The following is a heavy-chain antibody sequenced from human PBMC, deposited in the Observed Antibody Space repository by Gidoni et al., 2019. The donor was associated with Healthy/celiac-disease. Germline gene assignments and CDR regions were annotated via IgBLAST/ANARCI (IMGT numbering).Heavy chain of an antibody. CDR1: GGSISSSSYY. CDR2: IYYSGST. Sequence: QLQLQESGPGLVKPSETLSLTCTVSGGSISSSSYYWGWIRQPPGKGLEWIGSIYYSGSTYYNPSLKSRVTISVDTSKNQFSLKLSSVTAADTAVYYCARHFGGSVPPQPGGMDVWGQGTTVTVSS. J-gene: IGHJ6*02. D-gene: IGHD3-10*01. V-gene: IGHV4-39*01. CDR3: ARHFGGSVPPQPGGMDV.